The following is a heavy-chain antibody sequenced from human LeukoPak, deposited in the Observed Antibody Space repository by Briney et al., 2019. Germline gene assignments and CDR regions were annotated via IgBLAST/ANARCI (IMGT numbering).Heavy chain of an antibody. J-gene: IGHJ3*02. CDR1: GGTFSSYA. D-gene: IGHD6-19*01. CDR2: IIPIFGTA. Sequence: GASVKVSCKASGGTFSSYAISWVRQAPGQGLEWMGGIIPIFGTANYAQKFQGRVTITADESTSTAYMELSSLRSEDTAVYYCARALYQWPGAFDIWGQGTMVTVSS. CDR3: ARALYQWPGAFDI. V-gene: IGHV1-69*13.